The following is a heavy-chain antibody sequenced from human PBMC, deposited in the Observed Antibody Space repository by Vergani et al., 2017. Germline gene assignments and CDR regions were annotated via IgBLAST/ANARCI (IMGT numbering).Heavy chain of an antibody. J-gene: IGHJ3*02. CDR2: FDPEDGET. V-gene: IGHV1-24*01. CDR1: GYTLTELS. D-gene: IGHD3-3*01. Sequence: QVQLVQSGAEVKKPGSSVKVSCKVSGYTLTELSMHWVRQAPGKGLEWMGGFDPEDGETIYAQKFQGRVTMTEDTSTDTAYMELSSLRSEDTAAYYCATRRLRFLEWLFHDAFDIWGQGTMVTVSS. CDR3: ATRRLRFLEWLFHDAFDI.